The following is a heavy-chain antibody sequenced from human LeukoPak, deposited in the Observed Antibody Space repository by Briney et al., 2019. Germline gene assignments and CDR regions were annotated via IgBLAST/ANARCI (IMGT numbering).Heavy chain of an antibody. CDR3: AKVGSGSYYVGSWFDP. D-gene: IGHD3-10*01. CDR2: IRYDGSNK. J-gene: IGHJ5*02. CDR1: GFTFSSYG. Sequence: PGGSLRLSCAASGFTFSSYGMHWVRQAPGKGLEWVAFIRYDGSNKYYADSVKGRFTISRDNSKNTLYLQMNSLRAEDTAVYYCAKVGSGSYYVGSWFDPWGQGTLVTVSS. V-gene: IGHV3-30*02.